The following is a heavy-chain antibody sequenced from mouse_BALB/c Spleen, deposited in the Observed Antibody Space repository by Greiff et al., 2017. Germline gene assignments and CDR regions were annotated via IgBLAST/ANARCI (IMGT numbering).Heavy chain of an antibody. D-gene: IGHD4-1*01. CDR1: GYTFTDYY. J-gene: IGHJ3*01. CDR2: INPNNGDT. V-gene: IGHV1-18*01. Sequence: EVQLQQSGPELVKPGASVKMSCKASGYTFTDYYMQWVKQSHGKSLEWIGDINPNNGDTFYNQKFKGKATLTVDNSSSTAYMQLTSLTSEDSAVSYCANPTLGQLAYWGQGTLVTVSA. CDR3: ANPTLGQLAY.